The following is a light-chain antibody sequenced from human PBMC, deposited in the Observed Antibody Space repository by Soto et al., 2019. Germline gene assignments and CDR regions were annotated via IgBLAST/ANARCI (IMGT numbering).Light chain of an antibody. CDR1: SSDIGTYNY. J-gene: IGLJ2*01. V-gene: IGLV2-14*01. Sequence: QSALTQPASVSGSPGQSITISCTGTSSDIGTYNYVSWYQQHPGKAPKLMTYEVTNRPSGVSNRFSGSKSGNTASLTISGLRAEDEADYYCSSYTSSSTLVFGGGTKLTVL. CDR2: EVT. CDR3: SSYTSSSTLV.